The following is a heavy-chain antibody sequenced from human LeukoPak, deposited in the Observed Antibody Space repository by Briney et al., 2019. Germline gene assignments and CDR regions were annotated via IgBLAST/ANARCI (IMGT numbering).Heavy chain of an antibody. Sequence: GSLRLSCAASGFTFSSYGIHWVRQAPGKGLEWVAFIWHDGSNKYYADSVKGRFTISRDNSKNTLYLQMNSLRAEDTAVYYCAKREFDSSDFDYWGQGTLVTVSS. J-gene: IGHJ4*02. D-gene: IGHD6-6*01. CDR3: AKREFDSSDFDY. CDR1: GFTFSSYG. V-gene: IGHV3-30*02. CDR2: IWHDGSNK.